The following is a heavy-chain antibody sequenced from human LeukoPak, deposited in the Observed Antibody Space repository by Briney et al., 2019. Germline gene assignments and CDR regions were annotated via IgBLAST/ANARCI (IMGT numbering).Heavy chain of an antibody. CDR3: AGLPHTPYDPPQYYFDY. Sequence: ASVKVSCKASGYTFTSYGISWVRQAPGQGLEWMGWISAYNGNTNYAQKFQGRVTITADESTSTAYMELSSLRSEDTAVYYCAGLPHTPYDPPQYYFDYWGQGTLVTVSS. CDR1: GYTFTSYG. V-gene: IGHV1-18*01. J-gene: IGHJ4*02. D-gene: IGHD3-22*01. CDR2: ISAYNGNT.